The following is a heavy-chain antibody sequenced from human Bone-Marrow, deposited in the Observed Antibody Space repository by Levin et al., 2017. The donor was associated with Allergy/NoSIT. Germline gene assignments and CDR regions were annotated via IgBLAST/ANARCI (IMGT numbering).Heavy chain of an antibody. CDR1: GFTFSSYS. D-gene: IGHD3-3*01. CDR2: ISSSSSTI. CDR3: ARVGTHPEVTIFGVAIGVNTASQTDYYGMDV. V-gene: IGHV3-48*02. Sequence: RGALKISCAASGFTFSSYSMNWVRQAPGKGLEWVSYISSSSSTIYYADSVKGRFTISRDNAKNSLYLQMNSLRDEDTAVYYCARVGTHPEVTIFGVAIGVNTASQTDYYGMDVWGQGTTVTVSS. J-gene: IGHJ6*02.